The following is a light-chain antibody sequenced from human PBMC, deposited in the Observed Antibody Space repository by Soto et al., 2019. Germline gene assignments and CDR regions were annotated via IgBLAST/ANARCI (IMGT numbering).Light chain of an antibody. V-gene: IGKV1D-12*01. CDR3: QQARSFPVT. CDR1: QDVGRW. Sequence: DIQMTQSPSSLSASVGDTVTITCRSSQDVGRWLSWYQQKLGKAPKILIFATSTLQSGVPSRFSGSGSGTDFTLTITSLQSEDFATYYCQQARSFPVTFGQGTRLEIK. CDR2: ATS. J-gene: IGKJ5*01.